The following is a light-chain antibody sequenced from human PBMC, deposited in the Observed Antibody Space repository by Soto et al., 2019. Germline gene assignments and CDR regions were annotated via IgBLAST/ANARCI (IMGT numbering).Light chain of an antibody. Sequence: EIVMTQSPATLSVSPGERATLSCRASQSIGSNLAWYQQKPGQAPRLLIYGASTRATGIPARFSGSGSGTEFTLTTSSLQSEDFALYYCQQYNSWPTFGQGTKVEIK. V-gene: IGKV3-15*01. CDR3: QQYNSWPT. CDR2: GAS. CDR1: QSIGSN. J-gene: IGKJ1*01.